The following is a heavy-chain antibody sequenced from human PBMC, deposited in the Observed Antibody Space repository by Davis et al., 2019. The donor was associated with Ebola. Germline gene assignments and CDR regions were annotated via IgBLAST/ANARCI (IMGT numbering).Heavy chain of an antibody. CDR1: GGSFSGYY. V-gene: IGHV4-59*01. Sequence: MPSETLSLTCAVYGGSFSGYYWSWIRQPPGKGLEWIGYIYYSGSTNYNPSLKSRVTISVDTSKNQFSLKLSSVTAADTAVYYCARGGEWELSYYFDYWGQGTPVTVSS. D-gene: IGHD1-26*01. J-gene: IGHJ4*02. CDR2: IYYSGST. CDR3: ARGGEWELSYYFDY.